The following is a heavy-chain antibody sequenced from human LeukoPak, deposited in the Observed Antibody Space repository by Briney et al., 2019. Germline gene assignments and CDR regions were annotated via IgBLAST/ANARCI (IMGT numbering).Heavy chain of an antibody. D-gene: IGHD5-24*01. Sequence: SETLSLTCTVSGGSISSYYWSWIRQLPGKGLEWIGYIYYSGSTNYNPSLKSRVTISVDTSKNQFSLKLSSVTAADTAVYYCARSRVKMAINWFDPWGQGTLVTVSS. CDR2: IYYSGST. J-gene: IGHJ5*02. CDR1: GGSISSYY. CDR3: ARSRVKMAINWFDP. V-gene: IGHV4-59*01.